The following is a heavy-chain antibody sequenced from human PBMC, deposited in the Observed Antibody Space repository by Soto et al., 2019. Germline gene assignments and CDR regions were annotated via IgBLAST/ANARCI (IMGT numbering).Heavy chain of an antibody. CDR2: ISSSSSYT. CDR1: GFTFSDYY. V-gene: IGHV3-11*06. D-gene: IGHD2-2*01. J-gene: IGHJ6*02. CDR3: ARDLVVVPAATAYYYGMDV. Sequence: GGSLRLSCAASGFTFSDYYMSWIRQAPGKGLERVSYISSSSSYTNYADSVKGRFTISRDNAKNSLYLQMNSLRAEDTAVYYCARDLVVVPAATAYYYGMDVWGQGTTVTVSS.